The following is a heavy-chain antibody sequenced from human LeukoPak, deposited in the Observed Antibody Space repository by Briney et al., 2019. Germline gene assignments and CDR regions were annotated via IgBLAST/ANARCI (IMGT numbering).Heavy chain of an antibody. CDR3: ARRRRYCSSTSCYKDAFDI. J-gene: IGHJ3*02. CDR2: IYYSGST. V-gene: IGHV4-39*01. D-gene: IGHD2-2*02. CDR1: GGSISSSSYY. Sequence: SETLSLTCTVSGGSISSSSYYWGWIRQPPGKGLEWIGSIYYSGSTYYNPSLKSRVTISVDTSKNQFSLKLSSVTAADTAVYYCARRRRYCSSTSCYKDAFDIWGQGTMVTVSS.